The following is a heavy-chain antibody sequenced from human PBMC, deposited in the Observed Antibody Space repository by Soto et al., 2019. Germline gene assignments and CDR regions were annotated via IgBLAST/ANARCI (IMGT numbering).Heavy chain of an antibody. CDR2: INAGNGNT. Sequence: GASVKVSCKASGYTFTSYAMHWVRQAPGQRFEWMGWINAGNGNTKYSQKFQGRVTITRDTSASTAYMELSSLRSEDTAVYYCARDQSTLRFLEWLSLGVWGQGTTVTVSS. D-gene: IGHD3-3*01. CDR3: ARDQSTLRFLEWLSLGV. J-gene: IGHJ6*02. CDR1: GYTFTSYA. V-gene: IGHV1-3*01.